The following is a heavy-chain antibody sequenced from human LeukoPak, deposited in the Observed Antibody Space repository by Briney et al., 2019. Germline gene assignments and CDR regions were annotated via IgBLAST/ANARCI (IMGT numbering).Heavy chain of an antibody. J-gene: IGHJ4*02. D-gene: IGHD2-15*01. Sequence: PGGSLRLSCTASGFTFNTFAMNWVRQAPGRGLEWISYISSSSNTIYYADSVKGRFSISRDNGKNSLYLQMNSLRAEDTAVYFCARSRGSSSNPYFDYWGQGTLVPVSS. CDR3: ARSRGSSSNPYFDY. CDR1: GFTFNTFA. V-gene: IGHV3-48*01. CDR2: ISSSSNTI.